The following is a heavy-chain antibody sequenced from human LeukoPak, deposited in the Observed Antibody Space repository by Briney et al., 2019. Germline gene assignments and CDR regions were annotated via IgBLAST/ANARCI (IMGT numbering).Heavy chain of an antibody. V-gene: IGHV4-59*08. CDR1: GGSISSYY. CDR3: ARTPFGVVISHFDY. CDR2: IYYSGST. J-gene: IGHJ4*02. Sequence: SETLSLTCTVSGGSISSYYWSWIRQPPGKGLEWIGYIYYSGSTNYNPSLKSRVTIPVDTSKNQFSLKLSSVTAADTAVYYCARTPFGVVISHFDYWGQGTLVTVSS. D-gene: IGHD3-3*01.